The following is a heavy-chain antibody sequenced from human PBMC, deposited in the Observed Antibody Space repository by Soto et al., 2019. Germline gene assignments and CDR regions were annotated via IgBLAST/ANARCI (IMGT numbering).Heavy chain of an antibody. CDR1: GYSFTSYW. D-gene: IGHD6-19*01. J-gene: IGHJ4*02. V-gene: IGHV5-10-1*01. Sequence: GESLKISCKGSGYSFTSYWTNWVRQMPGKGLEWMGRIDPSDSYTNYSPSFQGRVTISADKSISTAYLQWSSLEASDTAMYYCARRFEVAGADYWGQGSLVTVS. CDR2: IDPSDSYT. CDR3: ARRFEVAGADY.